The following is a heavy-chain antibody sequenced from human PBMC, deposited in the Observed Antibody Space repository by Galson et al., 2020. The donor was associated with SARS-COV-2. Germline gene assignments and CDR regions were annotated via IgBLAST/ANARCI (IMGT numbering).Heavy chain of an antibody. D-gene: IGHD5-12*01. Sequence: GESLKISCAASGFTFSGSAMHWVRQASGKGLEWVGRIRSKGDNYATAYAASVKGRFTISRDDSKNTAYLQMSSLKTEDTAVYYCIRPGHSGYNPQEYYFDYWGQGTRVTVSS. V-gene: IGHV3-73*01. CDR1: GFTFSGSA. CDR2: IRSKGDNYAT. CDR3: IRPGHSGYNPQEYYFDY. J-gene: IGHJ4*02.